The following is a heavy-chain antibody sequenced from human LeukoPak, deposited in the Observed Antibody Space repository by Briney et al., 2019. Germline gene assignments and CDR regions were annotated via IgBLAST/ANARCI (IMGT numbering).Heavy chain of an antibody. V-gene: IGHV1-69*02. Sequence: ASVKVSCKASGGTFSSYTISWVRQAPGQGLEWMGRIIPTLGIANYAQKFQGRVTITADKSTSTAYMELSSLRSEDTAVYYCARVPYYYDSSGYYEIGSAWGQGTLVTVSS. D-gene: IGHD3-22*01. CDR1: GGTFSSYT. CDR2: IIPTLGIA. J-gene: IGHJ5*02. CDR3: ARVPYYYDSSGYYEIGSA.